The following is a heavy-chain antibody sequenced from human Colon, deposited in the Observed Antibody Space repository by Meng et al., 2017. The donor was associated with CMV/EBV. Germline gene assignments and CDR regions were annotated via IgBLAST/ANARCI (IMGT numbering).Heavy chain of an antibody. CDR2: IYYSGSA. CDR1: GGSISSDSYY. D-gene: IGHD6-6*01. CDR3: AGVAARISLSFDY. V-gene: IGHV4-39*01. Sequence: SETLSFTCIVPGGSISSDSYYWGWIRQPPGKGLEWIGSIYYSGSAYHNPSLKSRLTISVDTSKNQFALKLSSVTAADTAVYYCAGVAARISLSFDYWGQGTLVTVSS. J-gene: IGHJ4*02.